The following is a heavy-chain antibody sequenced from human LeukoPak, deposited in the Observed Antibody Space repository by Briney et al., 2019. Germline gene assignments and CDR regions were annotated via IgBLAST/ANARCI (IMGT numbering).Heavy chain of an antibody. CDR3: ARIGTTATGFDY. Sequence: SETLSLTCTVSGGSVSSGSYYWNWIRQPPGKGLEWIGYIYYSGSTNYNPSLNSRVTISLDTSKNQFSLKLSSVTAADTAVFYCARIGTTATGFDYWGQGNLVTVSA. J-gene: IGHJ4*02. CDR1: GGSVSSGSYY. CDR2: IYYSGST. V-gene: IGHV4-61*01. D-gene: IGHD1/OR15-1a*01.